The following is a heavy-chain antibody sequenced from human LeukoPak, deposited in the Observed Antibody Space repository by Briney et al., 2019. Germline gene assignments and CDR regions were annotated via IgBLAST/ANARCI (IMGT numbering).Heavy chain of an antibody. V-gene: IGHV4-34*01. CDR1: GGSFSGYY. CDR3: ARRAQRSSSWYHNWFDP. J-gene: IGHJ5*02. CDR2: INHSGST. Sequence: PSETLSLTCAVYGGSFSGYYWSWIRQPPGKGLEWIGEINHSGSTNYNPSLKSRVTIPVDTSKNQFSLKLSSVTAADTAVYYCARRAQRSSSWYHNWFDPWGQGTLVTVSS. D-gene: IGHD6-13*01.